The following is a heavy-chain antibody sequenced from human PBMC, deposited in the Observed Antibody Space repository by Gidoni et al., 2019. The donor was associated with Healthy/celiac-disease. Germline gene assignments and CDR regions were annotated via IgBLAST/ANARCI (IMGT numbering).Heavy chain of an antibody. Sequence: QITLKESGPTLVKPTQTLTLTFPFSGFPLSTSGVGVGWIRQPPGKALEWLALIYWNDDKRYSPSLKSRLTITKDTSKNQVVLTMTNMDPVDTATYYCAHRPPRHYDSSGLPLSWYFDLWGRGTLVTVSS. CDR3: AHRPPRHYDSSGLPLSWYFDL. CDR2: IYWNDDK. CDR1: GFPLSTSGVG. D-gene: IGHD3-22*01. V-gene: IGHV2-5*01. J-gene: IGHJ2*01.